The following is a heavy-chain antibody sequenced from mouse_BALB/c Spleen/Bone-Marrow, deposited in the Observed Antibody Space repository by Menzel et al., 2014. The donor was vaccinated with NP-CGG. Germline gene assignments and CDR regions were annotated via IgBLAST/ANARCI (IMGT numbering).Heavy chain of an antibody. CDR2: IWAGGST. J-gene: IGHJ4*01. V-gene: IGHV2-9*02. Sequence: VKLVESGPGLVAPSQCLSITCTVSGFSFTSYGVHWVRQPPGKGLEWLGVIWAGGSTNYNSALMSRLSISKDNSKSQVCLKMNSLQTDDTAMYFCARADYYGSSSYYYAMDYWGQGTSVTVSS. CDR3: ARADYYGSSSYYYAMDY. CDR1: GFSFTSYG. D-gene: IGHD1-1*01.